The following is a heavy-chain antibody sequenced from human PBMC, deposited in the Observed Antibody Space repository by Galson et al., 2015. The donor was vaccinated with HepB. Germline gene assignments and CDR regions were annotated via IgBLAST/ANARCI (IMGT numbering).Heavy chain of an antibody. CDR3: AKDGDAMTTVTFVFDY. CDR1: GFTFSSYA. CDR2: ISGSGGST. Sequence: SLRLSCAASGFTFSSYAMSWVRQAPGKGLEWVSAISGSGGSTYYADSVKGRFTISRDNSKNTLYLQMNSLRAEDTAVYYCAKDGDAMTTVTFVFDYWGQGTLVTVSS. D-gene: IGHD4-17*01. J-gene: IGHJ4*02. V-gene: IGHV3-23*01.